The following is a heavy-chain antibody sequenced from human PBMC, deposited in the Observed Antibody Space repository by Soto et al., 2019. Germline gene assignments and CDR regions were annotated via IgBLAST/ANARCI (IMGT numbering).Heavy chain of an antibody. CDR1: GFTFGNYW. CDR3: ARGYTYGYRIDY. Sequence: GGSLRLSCAASGFTFGNYWMHWVRQAPGKGLVWVSRINGDGSNTTYADSVKGRFTISRDNAKNTLYLQMNSLRAEDTALYYCARGYTYGYRIDYWGQGPLVTVSS. CDR2: INGDGSNT. D-gene: IGHD5-18*01. J-gene: IGHJ4*02. V-gene: IGHV3-74*01.